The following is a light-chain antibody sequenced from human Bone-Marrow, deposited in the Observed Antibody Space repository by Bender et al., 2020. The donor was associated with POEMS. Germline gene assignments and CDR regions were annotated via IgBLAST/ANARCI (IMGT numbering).Light chain of an antibody. CDR1: SSDVGGYDY. CDR3: QTWDSNTVI. J-gene: IGLJ2*01. CDR2: DVT. V-gene: IGLV2-14*03. Sequence: ALTQAASVSGSPGQSITISCTGTSSDVGGYDYVSWYQHHPGTAPKLMIYDVTNRPSGVSDRFSGSNSGNTATLTISGTQAMDEADYFCQTWDSNTVIFGGGTKLTVL.